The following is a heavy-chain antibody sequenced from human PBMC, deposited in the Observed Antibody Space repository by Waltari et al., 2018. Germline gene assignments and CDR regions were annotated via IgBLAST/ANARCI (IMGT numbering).Heavy chain of an antibody. CDR1: GFTFSSYW. D-gene: IGHD6-6*01. CDR2: IKQDGSEK. CDR3: ARDLSIAARNFDY. J-gene: IGHJ4*02. Sequence: EVQLVESGGGLVQPGGSLRLSCAASGFTFSSYWMSWVRQAPGKGLEWGANIKQDGSEKDYVDSVKGRFTISRDNAKNSLYLQMNSLRAEDTAVYYCARDLSIAARNFDYWGQGTLVTVSS. V-gene: IGHV3-7*01.